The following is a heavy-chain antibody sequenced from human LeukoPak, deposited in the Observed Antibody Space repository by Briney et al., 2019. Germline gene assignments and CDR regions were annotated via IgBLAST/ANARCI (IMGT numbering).Heavy chain of an antibody. CDR2: INHSGST. V-gene: IGHV4-34*01. CDR1: GGSFSGYY. CDR3: ARGFYYDSSGYSGILIQPPEADY. Sequence: KTSETLSLTCAVYGGSFSGYYWSWIRQPPGKGLEWIGEINHSGSTNYNPSLKSRVTISVDTSKNQFSLKLSSVTAADTAVYYCARGFYYDSSGYSGILIQPPEADYWGQGTLVTVSS. J-gene: IGHJ4*02. D-gene: IGHD3-22*01.